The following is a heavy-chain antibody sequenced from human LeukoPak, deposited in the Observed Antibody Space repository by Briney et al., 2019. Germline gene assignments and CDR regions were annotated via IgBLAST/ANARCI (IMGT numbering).Heavy chain of an antibody. V-gene: IGHV3-30*02. CDR1: GFTFSSYG. Sequence: GGSLRLSCAASGFTFSSYGMHWVRQAPGKGLEWVAFIRYDGSNKYYADSVKGRFTISRDNSKNTLYLQMNSLRAEDTAVYYCAKDAPNSSGYYTVPLYWGQGTLVTVSS. J-gene: IGHJ4*02. CDR2: IRYDGSNK. D-gene: IGHD3-22*01. CDR3: AKDAPNSSGYYTVPLY.